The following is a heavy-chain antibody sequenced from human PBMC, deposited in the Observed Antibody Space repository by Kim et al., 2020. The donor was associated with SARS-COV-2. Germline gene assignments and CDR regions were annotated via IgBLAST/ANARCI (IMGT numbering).Heavy chain of an antibody. V-gene: IGHV4-38-2*02. CDR1: GYSISSGYY. Sequence: SETLSLTCTVSGYSISSGYYWGWIRQPPGKGLEWIGSIYHSGSTYYNPSLKSRVTISVDTSKNQFSLKLSSVTAADTAVYYCAMTEGYSGYGPLDYWGQGTLVTVSS. J-gene: IGHJ4*02. CDR3: AMTEGYSGYGPLDY. D-gene: IGHD5-12*01. CDR2: IYHSGST.